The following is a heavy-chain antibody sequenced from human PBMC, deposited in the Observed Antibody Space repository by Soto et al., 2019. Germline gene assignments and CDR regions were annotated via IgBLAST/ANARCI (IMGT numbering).Heavy chain of an antibody. V-gene: IGHV3-23*01. Sequence: EVQLLESGGGLVQPGGSLRLSCAASGFTFNNYAMTWVRQAPGKGLEWVSGISGGGDTTSYADSVKGRFTVSRDGSKNALYLQMSSLRAEDTALYYCAKGRGGSGSLTPRVDFWGQGTLGTVSS. D-gene: IGHD3-10*01. CDR1: GFTFNNYA. CDR2: ISGGGDTT. CDR3: AKGRGGSGSLTPRVDF. J-gene: IGHJ4*02.